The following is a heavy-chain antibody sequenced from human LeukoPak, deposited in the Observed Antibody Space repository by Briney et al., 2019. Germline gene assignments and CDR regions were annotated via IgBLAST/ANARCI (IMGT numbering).Heavy chain of an antibody. V-gene: IGHV1-69*06. CDR3: AKTVGSYGPNWFDP. Sequence: SVKVSCKASGGTFSSYAISWVRQAPGQGLEWMGGIIPIFGTANYAQKFQGRVTITADKSTSTAYMELSSLRSEDTAVYYCAKTVGSYGPNWFDPWGQGTLVTVSS. J-gene: IGHJ5*02. CDR2: IIPIFGTA. CDR1: GGTFSSYA. D-gene: IGHD5-18*01.